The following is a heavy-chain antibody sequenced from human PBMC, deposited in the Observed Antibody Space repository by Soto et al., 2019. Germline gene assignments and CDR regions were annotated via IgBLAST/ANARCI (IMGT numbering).Heavy chain of an antibody. CDR2: ICLSGST. V-gene: IGHV4-38-2*02. CDR3: ARVAPTGDIHV. Sequence: SETLSLSCIVSGYSISSGYYWGWIRQPPGKSLQCIANICLSGSTYYSASLRSRVTISLDTSRNQFSLTVRSVTASDTSTYSCARVAPTGDIHVWGQGTSVTVSS. CDR1: GYSISSGYY. J-gene: IGHJ6*02. D-gene: IGHD3-10*01.